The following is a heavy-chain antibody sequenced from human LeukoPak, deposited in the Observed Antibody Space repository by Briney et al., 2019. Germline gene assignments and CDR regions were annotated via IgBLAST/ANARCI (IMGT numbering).Heavy chain of an antibody. CDR3: ARYYYDSSGYYFFDH. CDR1: GFTFSNYW. D-gene: IGHD3-22*01. J-gene: IGHJ4*02. V-gene: IGHV3-74*01. Sequence: PGGSLSLSCAASGFTFSNYWMYWFRQAPGKGLVWVSRINSHETSTTYADSVKGRFTISRDNAKNTLYLQMNSLRAEDTAVYFCARYYYDSSGYYFFDHWGQGTLVTVSS. CDR2: INSHETST.